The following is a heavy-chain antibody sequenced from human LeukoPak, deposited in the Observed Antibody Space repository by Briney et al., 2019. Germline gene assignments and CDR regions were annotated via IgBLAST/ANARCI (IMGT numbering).Heavy chain of an antibody. CDR2: INPNSGGT. V-gene: IGHV1-2*02. CDR1: GYTFTGSY. Sequence: ASVKVSCKASGYTFTGSYMHWVRQAPGQGLEWMGWINPNSGGTNYAQKFQGRVTMTRDTSISTAYMELSRLRSDDTAVYYCASRRDYGDYLYDYWGQGTLVTVSS. CDR3: ASRRDYGDYLYDY. D-gene: IGHD4-17*01. J-gene: IGHJ4*02.